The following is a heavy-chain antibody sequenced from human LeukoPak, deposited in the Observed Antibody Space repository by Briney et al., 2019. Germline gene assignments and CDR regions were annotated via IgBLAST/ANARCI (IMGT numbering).Heavy chain of an antibody. Sequence: GGSLRLSCAASGFTFSSYGMHWVRQAPGKGLEWVAVISYDGSNKYYADSVKGRFTISRDNSRNTLYLQMNSLRAEDTAVYYCAHGTMYQLDSWGQGTLVTVSS. CDR3: AHGTMYQLDS. CDR1: GFTFSSYG. V-gene: IGHV3-30*03. D-gene: IGHD3-10*02. J-gene: IGHJ4*02. CDR2: ISYDGSNK.